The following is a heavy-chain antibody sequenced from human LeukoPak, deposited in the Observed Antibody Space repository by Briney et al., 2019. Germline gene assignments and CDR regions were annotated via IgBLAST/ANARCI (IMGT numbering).Heavy chain of an antibody. CDR1: GLSVTGNY. CDR2: VYSGGVA. CDR3: ARESPGDSHGLDV. D-gene: IGHD7-27*01. Sequence: GGSLRLSCAASGLSVTGNYMNWVRQAPGEGLDWVSIVYSGGVAFYADSVKGRFMISRDSSTNTVHLQMNSLRDNDTAVYYCARESPGDSHGLDVWGQGTTVVVSS. J-gene: IGHJ6*02. V-gene: IGHV3-66*01.